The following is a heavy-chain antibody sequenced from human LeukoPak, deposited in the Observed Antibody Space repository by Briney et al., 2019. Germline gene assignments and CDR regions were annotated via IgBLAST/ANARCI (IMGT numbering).Heavy chain of an antibody. Sequence: SETLSLTCTVSGYSISSDYYWGWIRQPPGKGLEWIGSIYHSGSTYYNPSLKSRVTISVDTSKNQFSLKLSSVTAADTAVYYCARVSPIWTGTNWFDPWGQGTLVTASS. J-gene: IGHJ5*02. V-gene: IGHV4-38-2*02. D-gene: IGHD3/OR15-3a*01. CDR1: GYSISSDYY. CDR2: IYHSGST. CDR3: ARVSPIWTGTNWFDP.